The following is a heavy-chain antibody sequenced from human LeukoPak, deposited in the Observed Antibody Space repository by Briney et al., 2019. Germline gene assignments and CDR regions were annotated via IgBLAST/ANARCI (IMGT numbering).Heavy chain of an antibody. J-gene: IGHJ6*02. V-gene: IGHV1-18*01. CDR3: ARDLPYCTNGVCYIDRYYYYGMDV. Sequence: ASVKVSCKASGYTFTSYGISWVRQAPGQGLEWMGWISAYNGNTNYAQKLQGSVTMTTDTSTSTAYMELRSLRSDDTAVYYCARDLPYCTNGVCYIDRYYYYGMDVWGQGTTVTVSS. CDR2: ISAYNGNT. D-gene: IGHD2-8*01. CDR1: GYTFTSYG.